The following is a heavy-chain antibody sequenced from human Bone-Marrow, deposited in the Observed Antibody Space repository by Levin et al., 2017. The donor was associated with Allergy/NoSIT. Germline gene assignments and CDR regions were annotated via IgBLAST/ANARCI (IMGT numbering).Heavy chain of an antibody. V-gene: IGHV1-69*01. D-gene: IGHD4-17*01. J-gene: IGHJ4*02. CDR1: GGTFSSYA. Sequence: KISCKASGGTFSSYAISWVRQAPGQGLEWMGGIIPIFGTANYAQKFQGRVTITADESTSTAYMELSSLRSEDTAVYYCARVGMTTVTTGGYYFDYWGQGTLVTVSS. CDR2: IIPIFGTA. CDR3: ARVGMTTVTTGGYYFDY.